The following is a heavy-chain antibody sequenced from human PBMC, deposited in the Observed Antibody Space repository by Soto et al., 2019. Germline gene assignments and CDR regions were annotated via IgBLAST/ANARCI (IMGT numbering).Heavy chain of an antibody. J-gene: IGHJ6*02. V-gene: IGHV1-18*01. Sequence: GALVKVSCKASGYTFTSSGISWVRQAPGQGLEWMGWISSDNGNTNYAQHLQGRVSMTTDISTSTAYIDLRSLRFDDTAVYYCARDQGITTFGVYSMYYYGMDVWGQGTTVTVSS. D-gene: IGHD3-3*01. CDR2: ISSDNGNT. CDR1: GYTFTSSG. CDR3: ARDQGITTFGVYSMYYYGMDV.